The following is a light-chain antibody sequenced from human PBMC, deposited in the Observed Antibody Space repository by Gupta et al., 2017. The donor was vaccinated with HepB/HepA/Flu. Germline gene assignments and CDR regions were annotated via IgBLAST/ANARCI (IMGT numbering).Light chain of an antibody. CDR3: QQRGNWPIT. CDR1: QSIDTY. V-gene: IGKV3-11*01. Sequence: LTQSPASLSLSRGYSATLSCRASQSIDTYLAWYQQKPGQAPRLLIFDSSKRAPGIPARFSGSGSSTNFTLTISGLEPEDFAMYCCQQRGNWPITFGRGTKVEIK. CDR2: DSS. J-gene: IGKJ4*01.